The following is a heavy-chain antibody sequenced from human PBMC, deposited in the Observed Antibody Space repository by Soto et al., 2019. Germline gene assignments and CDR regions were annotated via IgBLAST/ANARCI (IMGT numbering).Heavy chain of an antibody. Sequence: SVKVSCKASGGTFSSYAISWVRQAPGQGLEWMGGIIPIFGTANYAQKFQGRVTITADESTSTAYMELSSLRSEDTAVYYCARAARGYDSSGYYPRLFDPWGQGTLVTVSS. CDR3: ARAARGYDSSGYYPRLFDP. J-gene: IGHJ5*02. V-gene: IGHV1-69*13. CDR1: GGTFSSYA. D-gene: IGHD3-22*01. CDR2: IIPIFGTA.